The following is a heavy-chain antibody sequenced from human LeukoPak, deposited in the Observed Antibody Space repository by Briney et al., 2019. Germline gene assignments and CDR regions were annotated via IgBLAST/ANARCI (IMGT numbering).Heavy chain of an antibody. D-gene: IGHD2-15*01. CDR2: INHSGST. J-gene: IGHJ6*02. CDR1: GGSFSGYY. CDR3: ARRYLGYCSGDSCPLNYYGMDV. Sequence: SETLSLTCAVYGGSFSGYYWSWIRQPPGKGLEWIGEINHSGSTNYNPSLKSRVTISVDTSKNQFSLKLSSVTAAETAVYFCARRYLGYCSGDSCPLNYYGMDVWGQGITVTVSS. V-gene: IGHV4-34*01.